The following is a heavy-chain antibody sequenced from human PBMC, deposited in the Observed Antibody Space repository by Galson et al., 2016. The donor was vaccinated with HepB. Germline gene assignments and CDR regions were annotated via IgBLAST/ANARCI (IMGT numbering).Heavy chain of an antibody. Sequence: CAISGDSVSGNGAAAWNWFRQSPSRGLGWLGRTYYRSKWYYEYALSVTSRITISPDTSKNQFSLQLNSVTPEDAAVYFCARGTRNAFDYWGQGTLVTVSS. CDR1: GDSVSGNGAAA. CDR3: ARGTRNAFDY. V-gene: IGHV6-1*01. J-gene: IGHJ4*02. D-gene: IGHD1-14*01. CDR2: TYYRSKWYY.